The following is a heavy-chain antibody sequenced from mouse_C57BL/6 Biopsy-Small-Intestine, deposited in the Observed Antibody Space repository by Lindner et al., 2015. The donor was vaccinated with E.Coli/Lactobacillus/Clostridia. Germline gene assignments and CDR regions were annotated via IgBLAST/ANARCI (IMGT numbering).Heavy chain of an antibody. J-gene: IGHJ1*03. D-gene: IGHD1-1*01. Sequence: EVQLQESGGGLVQPKGSLKLSCAASGFTFNTYAMHWVRPAPGKGLEWVARIRSKSSNYATYYADSVKDRFTISRDDSQSMLYLQMNNLKTEDTAMYYCVRETTVDWYFDVWGTGTTVTVSS. V-gene: IGHV10-3*01. CDR2: IRSKSSNYAT. CDR1: GFTFNTYA. CDR3: VRETTVDWYFDV.